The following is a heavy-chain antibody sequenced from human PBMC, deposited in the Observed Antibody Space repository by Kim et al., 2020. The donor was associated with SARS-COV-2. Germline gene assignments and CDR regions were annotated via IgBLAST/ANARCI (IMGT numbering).Heavy chain of an antibody. V-gene: IGHV4-38-2*02. D-gene: IGHD4-17*01. CDR1: GYSISSGYY. CDR3: ARDQTENYGDKGGPGWFDP. Sequence: SETLSLTCTVSGYSISSGYYWGWIRQPPGKGLEWIGSIYHSGSTYYNPSLKSRVTISVDTSKNQFSLKLSSVTAADTAVYYCARDQTENYGDKGGPGWFDPWGQGTLVTVSS. CDR2: IYHSGST. J-gene: IGHJ5*02.